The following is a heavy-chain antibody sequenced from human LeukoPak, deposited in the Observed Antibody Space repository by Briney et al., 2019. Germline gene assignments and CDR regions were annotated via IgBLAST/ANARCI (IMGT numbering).Heavy chain of an antibody. CDR2: VTPHSGVT. CDR1: GYTFTGYY. V-gene: IGHV1-2*02. CDR3: ARELIAAAALDV. Sequence: ASVKVSCKASGYTFTGYYIHWVRQAPGQGLEGMGWVTPHSGVTNYAQKFQDRVTMTRDTSICTAYMELNSLRSEDTAVYYCARELIAAAALDVWGRGTTVTVSS. D-gene: IGHD6-13*01. J-gene: IGHJ6*04.